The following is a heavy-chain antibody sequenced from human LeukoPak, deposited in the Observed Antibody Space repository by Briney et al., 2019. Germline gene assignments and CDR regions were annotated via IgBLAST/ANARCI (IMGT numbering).Heavy chain of an antibody. J-gene: IGHJ5*01. CDR3: ARAGTYDGYKVLDS. D-gene: IGHD5-24*01. CDR2: IAYDGDTK. Sequence: GGSLRLSCEASRFVFTNYYMSWVRQAPGKGLDWIATIAYDGDTKYYADSAEGQFTISRDNAKNSLSLQMNSLRAEDTAVYFCARAGTYDGYKVLDSWGQGTLVTVSS. CDR1: RFVFTNYY. V-gene: IGHV3-11*01.